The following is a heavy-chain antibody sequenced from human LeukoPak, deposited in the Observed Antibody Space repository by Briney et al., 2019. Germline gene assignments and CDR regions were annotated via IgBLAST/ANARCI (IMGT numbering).Heavy chain of an antibody. J-gene: IGHJ3*02. CDR3: ARDRIIYGDYGDAFDI. CDR1: GFTFSRYS. V-gene: IGHV3-21*01. CDR2: ISSSSSYI. Sequence: GGSLRLSCAASGFTFSRYSMNWVGQAPGRGPAWVSSISSSSSYIYYADSLKGRFTISRDNAKNSLYLQMNSLRAEDTAVYFCARDRIIYGDYGDAFDIWGQGTMVTVSS. D-gene: IGHD4-17*01.